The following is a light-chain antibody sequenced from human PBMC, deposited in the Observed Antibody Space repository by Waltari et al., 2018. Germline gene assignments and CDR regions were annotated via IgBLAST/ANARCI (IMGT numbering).Light chain of an antibody. CDR1: SGHSSNI. Sequence: QLVLTQSPSASASLGASVKLTCTLSSGHSSNIIAWHQQQPEKGPRYLMKVNSDGSHSQGDEIPDRFAGSSSGAARYLTISSLQSEDEADYYCQTGGHGTWVFGGGTKLTVL. CDR3: QTGGHGTWV. CDR2: VNSDGSH. J-gene: IGLJ3*02. V-gene: IGLV4-69*01.